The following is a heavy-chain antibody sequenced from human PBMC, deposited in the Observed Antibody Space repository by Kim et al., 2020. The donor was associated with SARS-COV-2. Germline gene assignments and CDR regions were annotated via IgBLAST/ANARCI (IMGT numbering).Heavy chain of an antibody. V-gene: IGHV3-30*15. Sequence: KYYAESVKGRFTISRDNSKNTVYLQMSSLRVDDMGVYYCARDSLHDFGMDVWGQGTAVTVSS. CDR2: K. J-gene: IGHJ6*02. CDR3: ARDSLHDFGMDV. D-gene: IGHD3-3*01.